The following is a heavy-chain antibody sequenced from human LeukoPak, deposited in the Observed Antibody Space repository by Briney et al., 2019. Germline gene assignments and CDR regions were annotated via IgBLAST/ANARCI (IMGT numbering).Heavy chain of an antibody. J-gene: IGHJ3*02. D-gene: IGHD6-19*01. CDR3: ARDQSVAVPPRNGFDM. CDR1: GFTVSSNY. V-gene: IGHV3-53*01. CDR2: FYSGGST. Sequence: GGSLRLSCAASGFTVSSNYMSWVRQAPGKGLEWVSVFYSGGSTHYADSVKGRFTVSRDNSKNTLYLQMNSLRADDTAVYYCARDQSVAVPPRNGFDMWGQGTMVTVSS.